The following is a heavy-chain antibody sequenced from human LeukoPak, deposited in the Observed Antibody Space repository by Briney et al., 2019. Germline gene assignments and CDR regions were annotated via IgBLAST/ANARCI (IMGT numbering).Heavy chain of an antibody. V-gene: IGHV1-18*01. CDR3: ARDAGHQLSRRNYYAMDV. D-gene: IGHD1-1*01. CDR2: ISAYNGNT. J-gene: IGHJ6*02. CDR1: GYTFTSYG. Sequence: ASVKVSCKASGYTFTSYGISWVRQAPGQGLEWMGWISAYNGNTNYAQKLQGRVTMTTDTSTSTAYMELRSLRSDDTAVYYCARDAGHQLSRRNYYAMDVWGQGTTVTVSS.